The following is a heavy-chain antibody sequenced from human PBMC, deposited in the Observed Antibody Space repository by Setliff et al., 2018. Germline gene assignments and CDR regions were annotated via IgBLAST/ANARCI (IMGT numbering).Heavy chain of an antibody. CDR1: GFTFSSYG. CDR2: IRYDEGNK. V-gene: IGHV3-30*02. CDR3: GKSRPMIVPGAVDS. Sequence: GGSLRLSCAASGFTFSSYGLHWVRQAPGKGLEWVTFIRYDEGNKYYADSVKGRFTVSRDNSQNTVYLQMNSLRVEDTAVYYCGKSRPMIVPGAVDSWGQGTLVTSPQ. D-gene: IGHD3-22*01. J-gene: IGHJ4*02.